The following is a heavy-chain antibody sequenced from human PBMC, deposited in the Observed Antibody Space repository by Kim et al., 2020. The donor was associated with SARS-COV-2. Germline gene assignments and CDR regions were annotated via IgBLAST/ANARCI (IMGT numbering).Heavy chain of an antibody. J-gene: IGHJ2*01. D-gene: IGHD5-18*01. Sequence: ASVKVSCKASGYTFTSYYMHWVRQAPGQGLEWMAIMNPSGGNASYAQKFQGRVTMTRDKSTSTVYMQLSSLRSDDTAVYYCARGLPSNSKTGYFDLWGRGTLVTVSS. CDR3: ARGLPSNSKTGYFDL. V-gene: IGHV1-46*01. CDR1: GYTFTSYY. CDR2: MNPSGGNA.